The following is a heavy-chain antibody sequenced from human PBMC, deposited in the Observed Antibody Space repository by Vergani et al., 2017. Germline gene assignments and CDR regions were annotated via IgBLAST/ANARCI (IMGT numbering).Heavy chain of an antibody. D-gene: IGHD2-2*01. J-gene: IGHJ4*02. CDR1: GGSISSGSYY. CDR2: SYTSGST. CDR3: GRFGSRWYFDY. V-gene: IGHV4-61*02. Sequence: QVQLQESGPGLVKPSQTLSLTCTVSGGSISSGSYYWSWIRPPAGKGLEWIGRSYTSGSTNYNPSRKSRVTTSVATSKNLFSLKLSSVTAADTAVYYCGRFGSRWYFDYWGQGTLVTVSS.